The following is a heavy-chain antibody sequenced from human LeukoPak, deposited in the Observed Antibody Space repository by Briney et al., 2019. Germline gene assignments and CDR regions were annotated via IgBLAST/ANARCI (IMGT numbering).Heavy chain of an antibody. CDR3: VTDGLCHSHVFDF. V-gene: IGHV3-15*01. CDR2: IKPKSDGGTT. CDR1: GFTFSNAW. D-gene: IGHD1-26*01. J-gene: IGHJ4*02. Sequence: GSLRLSCAASGFTFSNAWMSWVRQAPGKGLEWVGRIKPKSDGGTTDYAGPVKGRFTISRDDSKNTLYLQMSSLETEETAVYYCVTDGLCHSHVFDFWGQGTLVTVPS.